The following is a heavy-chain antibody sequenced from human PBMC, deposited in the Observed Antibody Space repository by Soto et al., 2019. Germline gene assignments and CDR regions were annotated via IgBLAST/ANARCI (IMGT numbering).Heavy chain of an antibody. CDR3: AREGNKSGSYYTNLIWGWFDP. J-gene: IGHJ5*02. D-gene: IGHD3-10*01. CDR1: GFTFSSYA. CDR2: ISYDGSNK. Sequence: GGSLRLSCAASGFTFSSYAMHWVRQAPGKGLEWVAVISYDGSNKYYADSVKGRFTISRDNSKNTLYLQMNSLRAEDTAVYYCAREGNKSGSYYTNLIWGWFDPWGQGTLVTVSS. V-gene: IGHV3-30-3*01.